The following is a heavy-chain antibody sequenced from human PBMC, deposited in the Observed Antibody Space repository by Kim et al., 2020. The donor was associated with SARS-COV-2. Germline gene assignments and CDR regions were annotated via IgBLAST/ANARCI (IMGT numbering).Heavy chain of an antibody. CDR3: AKAFPPKYQLLRKGAFDY. D-gene: IGHD2-2*01. CDR2: ISYDGSNK. CDR1: GFTFSSYG. Sequence: GGSLRLSCAASGFTFSSYGMHWVRQAPGKGLEWVAVISYDGSNKYYADSVKGRFTISRDNSKNTLYVQMNSLRAEDTAVYYCAKAFPPKYQLLRKGAFDYWGQGTLVTVSS. V-gene: IGHV3-30*18. J-gene: IGHJ4*02.